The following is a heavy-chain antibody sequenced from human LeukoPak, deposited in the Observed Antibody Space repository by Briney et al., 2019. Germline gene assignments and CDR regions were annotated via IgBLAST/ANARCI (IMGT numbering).Heavy chain of an antibody. CDR1: GGSFSGYY. J-gene: IGHJ6*03. Sequence: SETLSLTCAVYGGSFSGYYWSWIRQPPGKGLEWIGEIDHSGSTNYNPSLKSRVTISVDTSKNQFSLKLSSVTAADTAVYYCARAGPQYDFWSGYYPNYYYYYMDVWGKGTTVTVSS. CDR3: ARAGPQYDFWSGYYPNYYYYYMDV. V-gene: IGHV4-34*01. D-gene: IGHD3-3*01. CDR2: IDHSGST.